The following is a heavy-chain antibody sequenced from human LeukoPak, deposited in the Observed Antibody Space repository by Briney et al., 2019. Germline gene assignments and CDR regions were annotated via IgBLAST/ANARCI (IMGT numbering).Heavy chain of an antibody. CDR1: GGSFSGYY. CDR2: INHSGST. Sequence: SETLSLTCAVYGGSFSGYYWSWIRQPPGKGLEWIGEINHSGSTNYNPSLKSRVTISVDTSKNQFSLKLSSVTAADTAVYYCARGSPYCSSTSCYSLYYYYYYMDVWGKGTTVTVSS. V-gene: IGHV4-34*01. CDR3: ARGSPYCSSTSCYSLYYYYYYMDV. D-gene: IGHD2-2*01. J-gene: IGHJ6*03.